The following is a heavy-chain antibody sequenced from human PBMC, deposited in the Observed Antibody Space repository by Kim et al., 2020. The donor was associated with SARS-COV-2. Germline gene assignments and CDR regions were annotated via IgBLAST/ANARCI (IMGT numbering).Heavy chain of an antibody. J-gene: IGHJ5*02. CDR3: LRGCTSGNYYA. D-gene: IGHD3-10*01. Sequence: GGSLRLSCAASGFAFSSHGMNWVRQAPGKGLEWVSYISSSNTRYYIDSVKGRFTISRDNAKNSVYLQMNSLRDDDTAVYYCLRGCTSGNYYAWGQGTLVTVSS. V-gene: IGHV3-48*02. CDR1: GFAFSSHG. CDR2: ISSSNTR.